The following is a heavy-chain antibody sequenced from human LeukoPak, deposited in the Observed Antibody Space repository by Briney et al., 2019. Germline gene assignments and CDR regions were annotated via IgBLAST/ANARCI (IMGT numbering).Heavy chain of an antibody. CDR1: GFIFSTYG. V-gene: IGHV3-30*02. D-gene: IGHD2-8*01. J-gene: IGHJ4*02. CDR3: AKDAGVEEGYFDY. CDR2: IRYDGSNK. Sequence: GGSLRLSCAASGFIFSTYGMHWVRQAPGKGLEWVAFIRYDGSNKYYADSVKGRFTISRDNSKNTLYLQMNSLRAEDTAVYYCAKDAGVEEGYFDYWGQGTLVTVSS.